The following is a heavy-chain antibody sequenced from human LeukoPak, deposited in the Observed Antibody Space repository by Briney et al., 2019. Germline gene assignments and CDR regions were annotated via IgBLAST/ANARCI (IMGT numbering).Heavy chain of an antibody. CDR3: AISLAHDHVYGD. D-gene: IGHD3-16*01. J-gene: IGHJ4*02. V-gene: IGHV1-2*04. CDR2: INPNSGGT. CDR1: GYTFTGYY. Sequence: ASVKVSCKASGYTFTGYYMHWVRQAPGQGLEWMGWINPNSGGTNYAQKFQGWVTMTRDTSISTAYMELSRLRSDDTAVYYCAISLAHDHVYGDWGQGTLVTVSS.